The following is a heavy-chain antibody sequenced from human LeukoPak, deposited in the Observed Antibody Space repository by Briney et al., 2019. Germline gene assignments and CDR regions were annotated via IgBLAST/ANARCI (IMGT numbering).Heavy chain of an antibody. CDR3: ANHASTIQLWLIVY. J-gene: IGHJ4*02. V-gene: IGHV3-48*01. Sequence: TGGSLRLSCIPSGFTFSSYSRNWFRQAPGKGLEWVSYISTGRSTIYYADSVKGRFTFSRENSKNTLYLQMYRLRAENTAVYYCANHASTIQLWLIVYWGQGTLVTVSS. CDR2: ISTGRSTI. D-gene: IGHD5-18*01. CDR1: GFTFSSYS.